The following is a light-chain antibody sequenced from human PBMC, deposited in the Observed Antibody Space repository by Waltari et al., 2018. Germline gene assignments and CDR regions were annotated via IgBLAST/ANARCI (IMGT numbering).Light chain of an antibody. CDR3: QHSESAPFT. J-gene: IGKJ5*01. CDR2: DAS. Sequence: DIQMTQSPSSLSASVVDRVTITCRASRGIDAFLNWYQQQPGKAPRLLIYDASTMQRGVPPRFSGTRIGTDFTLTISGLQPEDFATYFCQHSESAPFTFGQGTRLE. V-gene: IGKV1-39*01. CDR1: RGIDAF.